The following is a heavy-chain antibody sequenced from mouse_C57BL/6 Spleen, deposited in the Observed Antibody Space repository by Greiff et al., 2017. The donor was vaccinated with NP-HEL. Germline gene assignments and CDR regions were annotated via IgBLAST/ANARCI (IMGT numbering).Heavy chain of an antibody. V-gene: IGHV1-69*01. Sequence: QVQLQQPGAELVMPGASVKLSCKASGYTFTSYWMHWVKQRPGQGLEWIGEIDPSDSYTNYNQKFKGKSTLTVDKSSSTAYMQLSSLTSADSAVYYCASMGTAAYYFDYWGQGTTLTVSS. D-gene: IGHD3-3*01. CDR3: ASMGTAAYYFDY. J-gene: IGHJ2*01. CDR1: GYTFTSYW. CDR2: IDPSDSYT.